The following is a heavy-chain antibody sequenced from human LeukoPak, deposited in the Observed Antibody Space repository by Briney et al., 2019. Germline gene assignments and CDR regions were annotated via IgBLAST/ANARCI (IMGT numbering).Heavy chain of an antibody. J-gene: IGHJ3*02. CDR3: ARAAYCSSTSCYIGAGIDAFDI. CDR1: GYTFTSYW. D-gene: IGHD2-2*02. CDR2: IYPGDSDT. Sequence: GESLKISCKGSGYTFTSYWIGWVRQMPGKGLEWMGIIYPGDSDTRYSPSFQGQVTIAADKSISTAYLQWGSLEASDTAIYYCARAAYCSSTSCYIGAGIDAFDIWGQGTMVTVSS. V-gene: IGHV5-51*01.